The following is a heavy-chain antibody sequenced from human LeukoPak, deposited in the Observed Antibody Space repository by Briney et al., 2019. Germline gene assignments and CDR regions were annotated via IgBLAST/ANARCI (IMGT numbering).Heavy chain of an antibody. V-gene: IGHV4-30-4*01. J-gene: IGHJ4*02. CDR3: ARVSVAARPIDY. CDR1: GGSISSGDYY. CDR2: IYYSGST. Sequence: SETLSLTCTVSGGSISSGDYYWSWIRQPPGTGLEWIGYIYYSGSTYYNPSLKSRVTISVDTSKNQFSLKLSSVTAADTAVYYCARVSVAARPIDYWGQGTLVTASS. D-gene: IGHD6-6*01.